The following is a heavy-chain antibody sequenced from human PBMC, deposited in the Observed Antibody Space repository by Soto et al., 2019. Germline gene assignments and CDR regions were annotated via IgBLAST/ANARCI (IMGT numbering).Heavy chain of an antibody. CDR1: GFTFSSYG. Sequence: GGSLRLSCAASGFTFSSYGMHWVRQAPGKGLEWVAVISYDGSNKYYADSVKGRFTISRDNSKNTLYLQMNSLRAEDTAVYYCAKDIESSSSGDYWGQGTLVTVSS. J-gene: IGHJ4*02. CDR3: AKDIESSSSGDY. V-gene: IGHV3-30*18. CDR2: ISYDGSNK. D-gene: IGHD6-6*01.